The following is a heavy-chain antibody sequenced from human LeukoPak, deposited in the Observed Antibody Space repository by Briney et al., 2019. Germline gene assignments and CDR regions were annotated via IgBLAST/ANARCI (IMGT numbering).Heavy chain of an antibody. Sequence: PSETLSLTCTVSGDSISSYYWSWIRQPPGKGLEWIGYISDSGSTNYSPSLKSRATISVDTSKNQYSLKLSSVTAADTAVYYCARGGWLQTNDYWGQGTLVTVSS. D-gene: IGHD5-24*01. V-gene: IGHV4-59*01. CDR3: ARGGWLQTNDY. CDR1: GDSISSYY. CDR2: ISDSGST. J-gene: IGHJ4*02.